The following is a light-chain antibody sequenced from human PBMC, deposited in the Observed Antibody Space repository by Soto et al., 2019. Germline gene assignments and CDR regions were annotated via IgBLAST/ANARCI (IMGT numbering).Light chain of an antibody. CDR3: QQYGSAPRT. CDR2: GAS. J-gene: IGKJ1*01. V-gene: IGKV3-20*01. CDR1: QSVSSTL. Sequence: PGAIATLSCRASQSVSSTLLAWHQQKPGQAPRLLIYGASNRATGVPDRFSGGGSGTDFTLTISRLEPEDFAVYYCQQYGSAPRTFGQGTKVDIK.